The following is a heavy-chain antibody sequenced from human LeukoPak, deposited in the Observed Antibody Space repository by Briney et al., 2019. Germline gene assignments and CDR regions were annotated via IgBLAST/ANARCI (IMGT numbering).Heavy chain of an antibody. J-gene: IGHJ4*02. CDR3: ASRPADTTWYGVFDY. V-gene: IGHV4-59*11. D-gene: IGHD3-10*01. CDR1: GGSINSHY. CDR2: IFNTGKT. Sequence: SETLSLTCSVSGGSINSHYWSWVRQPPGKGLEGIGYIFNTGKTNYNPSLASRVTMSVDTSTAQFFLRLSPVTAADTAIYYCASRPADTTWYGVFDYWSQGTLVTVSS.